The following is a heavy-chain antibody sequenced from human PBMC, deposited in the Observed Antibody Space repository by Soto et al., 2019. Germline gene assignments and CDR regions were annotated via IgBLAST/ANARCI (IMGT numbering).Heavy chain of an antibody. D-gene: IGHD3-10*01. CDR1: GGSISSSSYY. CDR3: ARQVAGHRAYYFDN. CDR2: IYYSGST. Sequence: SETLSLTCTVSGGSISSSSYYWGWIRQPPGKGLEWIGSIYYSGSTYYNPSLKSRVTISVDTSKNQFSLKLGSVTAADTAVYYCARQVAGHRAYYFDNWCQGTLLTVSS. J-gene: IGHJ4*02. V-gene: IGHV4-39*01.